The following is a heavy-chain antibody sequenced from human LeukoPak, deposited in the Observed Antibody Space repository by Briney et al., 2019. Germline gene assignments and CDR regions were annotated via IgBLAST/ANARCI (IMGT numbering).Heavy chain of an antibody. V-gene: IGHV4-39*07. CDR1: GGSISSSSYY. J-gene: IGHJ5*02. Sequence: SETLSLTCIVSGGSISSSSYYWDWIRQAPGEGLEWIGNFYDSGNTRYNPSLKSRVTISVDTSKNQFSLKLSSVTAADTAVYYCARRAPDSSSDCWFDPWGQGTLVTVSS. CDR3: ARRAPDSSSDCWFDP. D-gene: IGHD6-6*01. CDR2: FYDSGNT.